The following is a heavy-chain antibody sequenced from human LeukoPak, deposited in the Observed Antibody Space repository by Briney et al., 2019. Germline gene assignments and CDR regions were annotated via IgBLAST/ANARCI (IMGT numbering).Heavy chain of an antibody. CDR3: ASYGSSWYYFDY. D-gene: IGHD6-13*01. J-gene: IGHJ4*02. Sequence: SETLSLTCAVYGGSFSGYYWSWIRQPPGKGLEWIGEINHSGSTNYNPSLKSRVTISVDTSKNQFSLELSSVTAADTAVYYCASYGSSWYYFDYWGQGTLVTVSS. CDR2: INHSGST. CDR1: GGSFSGYY. V-gene: IGHV4-34*01.